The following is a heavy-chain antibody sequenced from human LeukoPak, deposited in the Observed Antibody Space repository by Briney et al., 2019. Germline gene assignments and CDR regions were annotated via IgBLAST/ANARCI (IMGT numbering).Heavy chain of an antibody. D-gene: IGHD3-9*01. CDR2: LRYDGSNK. Sequence: GSLRLSLAASGFTFKNYCIHLVRQAPGKGLGGGAFLRYDGSNKYYADSVKGRFTISRDNSKNTLYLQMNSLRAEDTAVYYCARRGYDILTGYYSSWGQGTLVTVSS. J-gene: IGHJ5*02. CDR3: ARRGYDILTGYYSS. CDR1: GFTFKNYC. V-gene: IGHV3-30*02.